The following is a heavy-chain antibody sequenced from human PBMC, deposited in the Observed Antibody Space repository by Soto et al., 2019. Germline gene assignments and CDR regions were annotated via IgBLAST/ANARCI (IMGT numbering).Heavy chain of an antibody. D-gene: IGHD1-7*01. CDR3: ARDQELELRGHDAFDI. V-gene: IGHV1-69*06. J-gene: IGHJ3*02. CDR1: GVTFSSYA. CDR2: IIPIFGTA. Sequence: ASVKVSCKASGVTFSSYAISWVRQAPGQGLEWMGGIIPIFGTANYAQKFQGRVTITADKSTSTAYMELSSLRSEDTAVYYCARDQELELRGHDAFDIWGQGTMVTVSS.